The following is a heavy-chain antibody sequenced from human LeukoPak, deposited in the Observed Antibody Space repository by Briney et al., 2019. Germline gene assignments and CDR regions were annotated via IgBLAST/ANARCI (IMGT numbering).Heavy chain of an antibody. V-gene: IGHV4-30-4*01. CDR3: AKLTMTDAFDI. CDR2: IHYSGNT. D-gene: IGHD3-22*01. CDR1: GGSSRSGDYF. J-gene: IGHJ3*02. Sequence: SETLSLTCAVSGGSSRSGDYFWSWIRQPPGKGLEWIGHIHYSGNTYYNPSLKSRVTISVDSSKNQLSLKLSSVTAADTALYYCAKLTMTDAFDIWGQGTMVTVSS.